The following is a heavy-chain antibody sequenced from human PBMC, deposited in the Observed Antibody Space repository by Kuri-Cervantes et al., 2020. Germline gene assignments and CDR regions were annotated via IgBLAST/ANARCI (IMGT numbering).Heavy chain of an antibody. CDR2: ISSSSSYI. CDR3: ARDVSGSYDY. D-gene: IGHD1-26*01. J-gene: IGHJ4*02. Sequence: GESLKISCAASGFTFSSYAMSWVRQAPGKGLEWVSSISSSSSYIYYADSVKGRFTISRDNSKKTLYLQMNSLTAEDTAVYYCARDVSGSYDYWGQGALVTVSS. V-gene: IGHV3-21*01. CDR1: GFTFSSYA.